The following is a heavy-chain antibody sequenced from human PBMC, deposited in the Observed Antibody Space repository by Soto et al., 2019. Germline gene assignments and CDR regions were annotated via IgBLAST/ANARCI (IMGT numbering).Heavy chain of an antibody. D-gene: IGHD4-4*01. CDR1: GGSISSGDYY. CDR3: ARLGSNYFYYYGMDV. CDR2: IYYSGST. Sequence: SETLSLTCTVSGGSISSGDYYWSWIRQPPGKGLEWIGYIYYSGSTYYNPSLKSRVTISVDTSKNQFSLKLSSVTAADTAVYYCARLGSNYFYYYGMDVWGQGTTVTVSS. V-gene: IGHV4-30-4*01. J-gene: IGHJ6*02.